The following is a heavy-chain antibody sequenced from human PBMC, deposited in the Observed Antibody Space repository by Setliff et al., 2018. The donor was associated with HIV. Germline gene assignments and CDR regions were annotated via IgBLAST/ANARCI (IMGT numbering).Heavy chain of an antibody. CDR3: ATSRRYCSGATCYAYYYGMDV. J-gene: IGHJ6*02. CDR2: IYHRGSA. CDR1: GDSISTYC. D-gene: IGHD2-15*01. Sequence: LSLTCTVSGDSISTYCWIWIRQPPGKGLEWIGYIYHRGSAYYHPSLKSRVTISVDTSKNQFSLKLNSVIAADTAVYYCATSRRYCSGATCYAYYYGMDVWGQGATVTVSS. V-gene: IGHV4-59*12.